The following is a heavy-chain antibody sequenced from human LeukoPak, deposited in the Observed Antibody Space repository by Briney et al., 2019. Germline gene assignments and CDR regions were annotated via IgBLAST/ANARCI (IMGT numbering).Heavy chain of an antibody. J-gene: IGHJ3*02. V-gene: IGHV3-7*01. CDR3: ARDVIPEVPAASWWLAGAFDI. CDR2: INQDGREK. D-gene: IGHD2-2*01. Sequence: GGSLRLSCVGSGFTFSNFWVMWVRQAPGKGLEWVANINQDGREKNYMDSVKGPFTNSRDNAKNSLYLQMNSLRAEDTAVYYCARDVIPEVPAASWWLAGAFDIWGQGTMVTVSS. CDR1: GFTFSNFW.